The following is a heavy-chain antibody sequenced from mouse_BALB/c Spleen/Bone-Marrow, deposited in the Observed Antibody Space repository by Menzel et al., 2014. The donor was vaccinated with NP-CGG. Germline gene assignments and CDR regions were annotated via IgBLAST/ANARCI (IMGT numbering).Heavy chain of an antibody. J-gene: IGHJ3*01. D-gene: IGHD1-2*01. CDR3: ARLHYYGYGAY. CDR1: GFDFSTFW. CDR2: INPDRSTM. Sequence: EVKLMESGGGLVKPGGSLKLSCAASGFDFSTFWMSWVRQAPGKGLEWIGEINPDRSTMNYRPSLKDKFIISRDNAKNTLYLLLSKVRSEDTALYYCARLHYYGYGAYWGQGTLVTVS. V-gene: IGHV4-1*02.